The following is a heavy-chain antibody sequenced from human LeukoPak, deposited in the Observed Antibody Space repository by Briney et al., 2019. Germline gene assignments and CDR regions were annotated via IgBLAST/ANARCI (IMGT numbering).Heavy chain of an antibody. J-gene: IGHJ4*02. CDR3: VKDHGVGSSWRNYFDY. V-gene: IGHV3-64D*09. Sequence: GGSLRLSGSASGFTFSSYGMHWVRQAPGKGLEYVSAISSNGDGTYYADSVKGRFTISRDNSKNTLFLQMSSLRAEDTAVYYCVKDHGVGSSWRNYFDYWGQGTLVTVSS. D-gene: IGHD6-13*01. CDR2: ISSNGDGT. CDR1: GFTFSSYG.